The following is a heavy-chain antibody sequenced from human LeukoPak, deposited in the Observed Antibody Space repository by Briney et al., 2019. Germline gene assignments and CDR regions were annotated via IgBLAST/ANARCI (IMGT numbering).Heavy chain of an antibody. J-gene: IGHJ3*02. Sequence: GGSLRLSCAASGFTFSSYGMHWVRQAPGKGLEWVSFIRYDGSNEYYADSVRGRFTISRDNSKNTLYLQMNSLRAEDTAVYYCARESVLNKLTSPTYAFDIWGQGTMVTVSS. CDR1: GFTFSSYG. V-gene: IGHV3-30*02. CDR3: ARESVLNKLTSPTYAFDI. CDR2: IRYDGSNE. D-gene: IGHD2-15*01.